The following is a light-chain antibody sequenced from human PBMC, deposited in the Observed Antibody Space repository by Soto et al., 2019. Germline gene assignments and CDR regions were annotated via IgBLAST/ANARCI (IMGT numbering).Light chain of an antibody. Sequence: EIVMTQSPATLSVSPGERATLSCMASQSVSSNLAWYQQKPCQAPRLLIYGAYTRATGIPARFSGSGSGIEFTLTISSLQYEDFAVYYCQQYNNWPRTFGQGTKVEIK. J-gene: IGKJ1*01. CDR1: QSVSSN. V-gene: IGKV3-15*01. CDR3: QQYNNWPRT. CDR2: GAY.